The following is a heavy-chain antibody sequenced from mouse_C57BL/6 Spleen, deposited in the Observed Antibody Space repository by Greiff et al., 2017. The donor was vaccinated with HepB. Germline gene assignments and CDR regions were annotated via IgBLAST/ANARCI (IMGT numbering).Heavy chain of an antibody. Sequence: QVQLQQPGAELVRPGSSVKLSCKASGYTFTSYWMHWVKQRPIQGLEWIGNIDPSDSETHYNQKFKDKATLTVDKSSSTAYMQLSSLTSEDSAVYCGASSGDYDEAWFAYWGQGTLVTVSA. CDR3: ASSGDYDEAWFAY. D-gene: IGHD2-4*01. CDR2: IDPSDSET. J-gene: IGHJ3*01. V-gene: IGHV1-52*01. CDR1: GYTFTSYW.